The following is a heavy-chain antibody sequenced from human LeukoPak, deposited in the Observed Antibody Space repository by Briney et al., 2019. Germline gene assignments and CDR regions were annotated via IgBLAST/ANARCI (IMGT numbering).Heavy chain of an antibody. Sequence: GGSLRLSCAASGFTFSDYYMSWIRQAPGKRLEWVSYISSSGSTIYYADSVKGRFTISRDNAKNSLYLQMNSLRAEDTAVYYCARRAVTKVYYYYMDVWGKGTTVTVSS. J-gene: IGHJ6*03. CDR1: GFTFSDYY. CDR2: ISSSGSTI. D-gene: IGHD4-11*01. CDR3: ARRAVTKVYYYYMDV. V-gene: IGHV3-11*01.